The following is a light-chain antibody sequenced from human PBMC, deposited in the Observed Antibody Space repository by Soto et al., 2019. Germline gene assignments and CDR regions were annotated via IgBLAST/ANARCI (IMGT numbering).Light chain of an antibody. V-gene: IGKV1-5*03. CDR3: QQYHSYSRT. Sequence: DIQMAQSPSTLSASVGDRVTITCRASQTIFSWLAWYQQKPGTPPKLLIYKASTLQSGVPSRFSGSGSGTEFTLTIGSLQPDDIATYYCQQYHSYSRTFGQGTMVDIK. CDR1: QTIFSW. J-gene: IGKJ1*01. CDR2: KAS.